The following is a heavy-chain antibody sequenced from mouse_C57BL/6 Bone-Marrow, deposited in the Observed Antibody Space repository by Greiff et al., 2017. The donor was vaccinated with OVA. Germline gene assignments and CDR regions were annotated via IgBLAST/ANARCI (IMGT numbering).Heavy chain of an antibody. V-gene: IGHV14-4*01. J-gene: IGHJ3*01. Sequence: EVQLVESGAELVRPGASVKLSCTASGFNIKDDYMHWVKQRPEQGLEWIGWIDPENGYTDYASKFQGKATITADTSSNTAYLPLSSLTSEDTAVYYCTNQLGEPVAYWGQGTLVTVSA. D-gene: IGHD4-1*02. CDR2: IDPENGYT. CDR1: GFNIKDDY. CDR3: TNQLGEPVAY.